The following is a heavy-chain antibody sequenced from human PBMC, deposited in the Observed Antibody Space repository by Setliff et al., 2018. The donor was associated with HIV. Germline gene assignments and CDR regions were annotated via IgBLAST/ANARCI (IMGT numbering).Heavy chain of an antibody. V-gene: IGHV5-51*01. CDR1: GYSFTSYW. CDR2: IYPGDYET. J-gene: IGHJ2*01. Sequence: GESLKISCKGSGYSFTSYWIGWVRQMPGKGLEWMGIIYPGDYETRYSPSFQGQVTISADTSISTAYLQWSSLKASDTGMYYCARRYDGSRGGYFDLWGRGTLVTVSS. CDR3: ARRYDGSRGGYFDL. D-gene: IGHD3-10*01.